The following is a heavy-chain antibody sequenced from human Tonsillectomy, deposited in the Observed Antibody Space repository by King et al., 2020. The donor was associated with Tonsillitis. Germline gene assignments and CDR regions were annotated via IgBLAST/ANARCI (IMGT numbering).Heavy chain of an antibody. Sequence: VQLVEFGGGLVQPGGSLRLSCAASGFTFSSYDMHWVRQVTGKGLEWVSAIGTAGDTYYPGSVKGRFTISRENAKNSLYLQMNSLRAGDTAVYYCARAPRSGYHTWGMYVWGQGTTVTVS. CDR1: GFTFSSYD. J-gene: IGHJ6*02. V-gene: IGHV3-13*01. CDR3: ARAPRSGYHTWGMYV. D-gene: IGHD3-22*01. CDR2: IGTAGDT.